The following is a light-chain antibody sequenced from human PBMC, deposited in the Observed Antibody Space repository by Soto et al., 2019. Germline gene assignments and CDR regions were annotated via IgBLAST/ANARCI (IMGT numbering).Light chain of an antibody. V-gene: IGLV2-14*03. Sequence: QSVLTQPASVSGSPGQSITISCIGTSSDVGGYNYVSWYQHHPGKVPKLMIYDVNNRPSGVSNRFSGSKSGNTASLTISGLQAEDEADYYCSSYTTSTTLVVFGGGTKVTVL. J-gene: IGLJ2*01. CDR3: SSYTTSTTLVV. CDR1: SSDVGGYNY. CDR2: DVN.